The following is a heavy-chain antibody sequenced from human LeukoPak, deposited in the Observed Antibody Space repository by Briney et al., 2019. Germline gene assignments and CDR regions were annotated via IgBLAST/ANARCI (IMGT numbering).Heavy chain of an antibody. V-gene: IGHV5-51*01. CDR3: ARHGDYYYYMDV. CDR2: IYPADAGT. J-gene: IGHJ6*03. CDR1: GYRFSRYW. Sequence: GEPLKISFQGSGYRFSRYWIGWVRPIPGKGPEWMGIIYPADAGTRYGPSFQGQVTISADKSISTAYLQWSSLKASDTAMYYCARHGDYYYYMDVWGKGTTVTVSS. D-gene: IGHD3-16*01.